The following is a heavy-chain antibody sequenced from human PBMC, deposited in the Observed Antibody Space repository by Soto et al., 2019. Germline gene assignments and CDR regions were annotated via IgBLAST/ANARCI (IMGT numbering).Heavy chain of an antibody. D-gene: IGHD4-17*01. CDR2: IWYDGSNK. J-gene: IGHJ3*02. CDR1: GFTFSSYG. CDR3: AREIGATVTYIDCDAFDI. Sequence: QVQLVESGGGVVQPGRSLRLSCAASGFTFSSYGMHWVRQAPGKGLEWVAVIWYDGSNKYYADSVKGRFTISRDNSKNKLYLQMTRLRAEDTAVYYCAREIGATVTYIDCDAFDIWGQGTMVTVSS. V-gene: IGHV3-33*01.